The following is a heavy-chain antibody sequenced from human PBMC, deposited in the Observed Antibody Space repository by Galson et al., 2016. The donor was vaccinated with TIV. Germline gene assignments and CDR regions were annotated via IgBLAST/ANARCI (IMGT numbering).Heavy chain of an antibody. CDR3: ARGAYDSSGYGGWFDP. Sequence: SLRLSCAASGFTFSTYTINWVRQAPGKGLEWVSSISTSSLHKYYADSVKGRFTISRDNTKNSLYLQMNSLRAEDTAVYFCARGAYDSSGYGGWFDPWGQGTLVIVSS. J-gene: IGHJ5*02. CDR2: ISTSSLHK. V-gene: IGHV3-21*01. CDR1: GFTFSTYT. D-gene: IGHD3-22*01.